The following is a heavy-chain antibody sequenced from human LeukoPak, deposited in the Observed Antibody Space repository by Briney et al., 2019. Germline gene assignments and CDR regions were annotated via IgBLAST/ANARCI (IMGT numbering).Heavy chain of an antibody. D-gene: IGHD6-13*01. CDR1: GFTFSSCW. CDR3: ARDRSSWSLDY. CDR2: IKQDGSEK. J-gene: IGHJ4*02. Sequence: GGSLRLSCAASGFTFSSCWMSWVRQAPGKGLEWVANIKQDGSEKYYVDSVKGRFTISRDNAKNSLYLQMNSLRAEDTAVYYCARDRSSWSLDYWGQGTLVTVSS. V-gene: IGHV3-7*03.